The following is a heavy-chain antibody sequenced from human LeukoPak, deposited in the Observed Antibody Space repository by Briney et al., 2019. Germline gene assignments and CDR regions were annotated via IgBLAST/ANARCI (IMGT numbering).Heavy chain of an antibody. CDR3: ARTSEYSSSSGMAC. CDR1: GFTFSSYS. V-gene: IGHV3-21*01. CDR2: ISITGSYI. Sequence: PGGSLRLSCAASGFTFSSYSTNWVRQAPGKGLEWVSSISITGSYIYYADSIKGRFAISRDNAKNSLFLQMNSLRAEDTAIYYCARTSEYSSSSGMACWGQGTLVTVSS. D-gene: IGHD6-6*01. J-gene: IGHJ4*02.